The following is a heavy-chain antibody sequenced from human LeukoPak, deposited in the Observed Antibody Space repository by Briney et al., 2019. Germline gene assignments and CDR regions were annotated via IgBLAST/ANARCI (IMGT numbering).Heavy chain of an antibody. Sequence: SETLSLTCAVYGASLSGYYWSWIRQPPGKGLEWIGDINYSASTNYNPSLKSRVTISVDMSKNQFSLKLRSVTAADTAVYYCARDPYYDSGGSYHVDYWGQGTLVTVSS. CDR2: INYSAST. CDR1: GASLSGYY. D-gene: IGHD3-22*01. J-gene: IGHJ4*02. V-gene: IGHV4-34*01. CDR3: ARDPYYDSGGSYHVDY.